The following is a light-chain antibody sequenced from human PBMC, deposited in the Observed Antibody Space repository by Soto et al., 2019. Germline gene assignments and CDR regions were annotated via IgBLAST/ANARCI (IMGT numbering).Light chain of an antibody. J-gene: IGLJ3*02. CDR3: QVWDRSTGV. CDR1: NIGSKN. CDR2: RDS. V-gene: IGLV3-9*01. Sequence: SYELTQPLSVSVALGQTATITCGGNNIGSKNVHWYQQKPGQAPVLVIYRDSNRPSGIPERFSGSNSGNTATLTISRAQAGDEADYYCQVWDRSTGVFGGGTKLTVL.